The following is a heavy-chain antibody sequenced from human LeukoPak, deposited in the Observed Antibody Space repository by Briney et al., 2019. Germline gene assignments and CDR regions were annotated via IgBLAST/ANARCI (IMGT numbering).Heavy chain of an antibody. CDR3: VRSPACSSGTCYPNWYDP. Sequence: GESLKISCKGSGYSFTNDWIGWVRQMPGKGLEWMGITYPGDSNTRYSPSFQGQVTISADKSISSAYLQWSSLKASDTAMYYCVRSPACSSGTCYPNWYDPWGQGTLVTVCS. CDR1: GYSFTNDW. V-gene: IGHV5-51*01. D-gene: IGHD2-15*01. CDR2: TYPGDSNT. J-gene: IGHJ5*02.